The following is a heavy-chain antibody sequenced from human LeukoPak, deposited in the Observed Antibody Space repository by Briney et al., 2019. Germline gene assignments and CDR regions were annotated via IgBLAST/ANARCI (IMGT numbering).Heavy chain of an antibody. J-gene: IGHJ4*02. Sequence: SETLSLTCNVSGGSISSYYWSWLRQPPGKGLEWIAYVYYTGSTYYNPSLKSRVTASLETSENQFSLKVNSVTAEDTAVYYCARVQYSYGSGYYFDYWGQGTLVTVSS. CDR2: VYYTGST. V-gene: IGHV4-59*01. CDR1: GGSISSYY. D-gene: IGHD5-18*01. CDR3: ARVQYSYGSGYYFDY.